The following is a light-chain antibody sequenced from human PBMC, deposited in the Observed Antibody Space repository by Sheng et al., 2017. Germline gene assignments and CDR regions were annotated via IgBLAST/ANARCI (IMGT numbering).Light chain of an antibody. V-gene: IGKV4-1*01. Sequence: DIIMTQSPDSLAVSLGERATIKCKSSQNLLSGSNDKNYLAWYQQKPGQPPKLLLFWASSRESGVPPRFTGSASGTDFTLTINGVQAEDAAIYYCQLIFFSPRTFGQGTKVEL. J-gene: IGKJ1*01. CDR2: WAS. CDR1: QNLLSGSNDKNY. CDR3: QLIFFSPRT.